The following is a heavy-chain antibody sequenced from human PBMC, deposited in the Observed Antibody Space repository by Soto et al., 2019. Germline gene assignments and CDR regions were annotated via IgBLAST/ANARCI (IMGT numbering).Heavy chain of an antibody. V-gene: IGHV4-61*01. CDR3: ARDRRGRADGFIYYYGMEV. CDR2: IFDAATA. CDR1: GESVGRGTNY. D-gene: IGHD6-13*01. J-gene: IGHJ6*02. Sequence: QVQLQESGPGLMKPSGTLSLICSVSGESVGRGTNYWSWVRQAPGRGLEWIGYIFDAATAIYNPSFESRVSISLDAAKNQVSLKLTSVTAADTAIYYGARDRRGRADGFIYYYGMEVWGQGTSVTVSS.